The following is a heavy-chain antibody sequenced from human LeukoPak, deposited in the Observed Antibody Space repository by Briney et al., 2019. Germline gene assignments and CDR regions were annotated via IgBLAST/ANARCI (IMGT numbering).Heavy chain of an antibody. J-gene: IGHJ6*02. CDR3: ARVYGSGPFYYYGMDV. CDR2: ISSTIVYT. Sequence: GGSLRLSCEASGFTFTTYSMNWARQAPGKGLEWVSSISSTIVYTYYADSVKGRFTISRDNANNSLFLQMNSLRAEDTAVYYCARVYGSGPFYYYGMDVWGQGTTVTVSS. V-gene: IGHV3-21*01. CDR1: GFTFTTYS. D-gene: IGHD3-10*01.